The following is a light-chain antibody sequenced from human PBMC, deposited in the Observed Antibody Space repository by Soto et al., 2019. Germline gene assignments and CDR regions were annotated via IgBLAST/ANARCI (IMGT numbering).Light chain of an antibody. J-gene: IGKJ5*01. V-gene: IGKV1-6*01. Sequence: ASQITQSPSSLSASVGYRFTITCRASQAIRNDLGWYQQKPGKAPNLLIFGAYNLQAGVPVRFSASGSGTNFTLTISNLQPEDFATYYCQKAASFPITFGQGTRREIK. CDR2: GAY. CDR3: QKAASFPIT. CDR1: QAIRND.